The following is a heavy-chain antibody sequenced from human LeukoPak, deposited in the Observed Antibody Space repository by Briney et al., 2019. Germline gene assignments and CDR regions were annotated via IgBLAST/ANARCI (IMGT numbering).Heavy chain of an antibody. CDR1: GGSISSYY. CDR2: IYYSGST. D-gene: IGHD3-3*01. V-gene: IGHV4-59*01. J-gene: IGHJ5*02. Sequence: SETLSLTCTVSGGSISSYYWSWIRQPPAKGLDLIGYIYYSGSTNYNPSLKSRVTISVDTSKDQFSLKLSSVTAADTSVYYCARSEDFWSGYFSFNWFDPWGQGTLVTVSS. CDR3: ARSEDFWSGYFSFNWFDP.